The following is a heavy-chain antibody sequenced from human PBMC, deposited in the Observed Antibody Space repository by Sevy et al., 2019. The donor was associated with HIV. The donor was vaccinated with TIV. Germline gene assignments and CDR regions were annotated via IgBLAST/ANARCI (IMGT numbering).Heavy chain of an antibody. J-gene: IGHJ4*02. CDR1: GFTFSSYE. D-gene: IGHD2-2*01. V-gene: IGHV3-48*03. Sequence: GSLRLSCAASGFTFSSYEMNWVRQAPGKGLEWVSYISSSGSTIYYADSVKGRFTISRDNAKNSLYLQMNSLRAEDTAVYYCARDIRGYCSSTSCYKAFDYWGQGTLVTVSS. CDR3: ARDIRGYCSSTSCYKAFDY. CDR2: ISSSGSTI.